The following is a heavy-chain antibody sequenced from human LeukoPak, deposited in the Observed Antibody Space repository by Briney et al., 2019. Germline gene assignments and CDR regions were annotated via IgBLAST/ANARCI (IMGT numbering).Heavy chain of an antibody. CDR1: GFTFSSYA. V-gene: IGHV3-30-3*01. CDR2: ISYDGSNK. D-gene: IGHD3-16*02. Sequence: GRSLRLSCAASGFTFSSYAMHWVRQAPGKGLEWVAVISYDGSNKYYADSVKGRFTISRDNSKNTLYLRMNSVRAEDTAVYYCARDGRAATPPRDDYVWGSYRYKGFFDYWGQGTLVTVSS. CDR3: ARDGRAATPPRDDYVWGSYRYKGFFDY. J-gene: IGHJ4*02.